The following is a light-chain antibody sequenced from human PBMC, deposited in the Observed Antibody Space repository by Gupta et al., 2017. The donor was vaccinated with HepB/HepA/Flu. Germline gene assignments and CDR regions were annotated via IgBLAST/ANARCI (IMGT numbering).Light chain of an antibody. V-gene: IGLV3-21*04. Sequence: SYVLTQPPSVSVAPGTTARITCGGNNIGSKSVHWYQQKPGQAPVLVIYYDSDRPSGIPERFSGSNSGNTATLTISRVEAGDEADYYCQVWDSSSDVVFGGGTKLTVL. CDR1: NIGSKS. CDR3: QVWDSSSDVV. J-gene: IGLJ2*01. CDR2: YDS.